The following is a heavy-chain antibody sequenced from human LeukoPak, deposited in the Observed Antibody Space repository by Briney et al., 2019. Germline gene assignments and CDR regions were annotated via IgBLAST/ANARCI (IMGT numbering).Heavy chain of an antibody. Sequence: GGTLRLSCAASGFTFSNHGMNWVRQAPGQGLEWVSSISSSSSYIYYADSVKGRFTISRDNAKNSLYLQMNSLRVEDTAVYYCARGPLDSFDIWGQGTMVTVSS. CDR3: ARGPLDSFDI. V-gene: IGHV3-21*01. CDR1: GFTFSNHG. CDR2: ISSSSSYI. J-gene: IGHJ3*02.